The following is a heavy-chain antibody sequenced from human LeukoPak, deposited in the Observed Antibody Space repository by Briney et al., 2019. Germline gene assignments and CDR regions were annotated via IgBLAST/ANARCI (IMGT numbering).Heavy chain of an antibody. J-gene: IGHJ2*01. D-gene: IGHD6-19*01. Sequence: SETLSLTCTVSGGXISSYYCSWIRQPPGKGLEWIGYIYYSGSTNYNPSLKSRVTISVDTSKNQFSLNLSSVTAADTAVYYCARKYSSGWDRYFDLWGRGTLVTVSS. CDR2: IYYSGST. CDR1: GGXISSYY. V-gene: IGHV4-59*01. CDR3: ARKYSSGWDRYFDL.